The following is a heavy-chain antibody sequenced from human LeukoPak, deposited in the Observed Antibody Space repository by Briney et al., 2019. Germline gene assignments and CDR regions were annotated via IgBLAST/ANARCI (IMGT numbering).Heavy chain of an antibody. Sequence: GGSLRLSCAASGFTLSNYWMHWVRQAPGKALEWVSRVDGGGSTSYADSVRGRFSISRDSSKSTLYLQMGSLRGEDTAVYYCARDDAPDGGFLDYWGQGTLVTVSS. CDR1: GFTLSNYW. D-gene: IGHD2/OR15-2a*01. V-gene: IGHV3-53*01. J-gene: IGHJ4*02. CDR2: VDGGGST. CDR3: ARDDAPDGGFLDY.